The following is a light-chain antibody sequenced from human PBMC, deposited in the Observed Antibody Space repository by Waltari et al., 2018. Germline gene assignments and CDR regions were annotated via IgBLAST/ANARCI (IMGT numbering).Light chain of an antibody. V-gene: IGLV1-47*01. Sequence: QSVLTQPPSASGTPGQRVTISCSGSSSNIGPNYVYWYQHLPGTTSKLLISRDGQRPFGVPDRFSGSKSGTSASLDISGLRSEDEGDYYCAAWDGGVSGPHVFGTGTKVTVL. CDR2: RDG. CDR3: AAWDGGVSGPHV. CDR1: SSNIGPNY. J-gene: IGLJ1*01.